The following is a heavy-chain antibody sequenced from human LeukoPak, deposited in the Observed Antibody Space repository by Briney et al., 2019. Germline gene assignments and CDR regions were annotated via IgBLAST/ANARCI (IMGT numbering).Heavy chain of an antibody. CDR1: GYSMSSNFY. Sequence: PSETLSLTCTVSGYSMSSNFYWGWSRQPPGKGLEWIGKIYRSGSTYYNPSLKSRVTISLDMSKNQFSLNLTSLTAADTAVYYCARHGCGGGSCFGYWGQGTLVTVSS. J-gene: IGHJ4*02. D-gene: IGHD2-15*01. CDR3: ARHGCGGGSCFGY. V-gene: IGHV4-38-2*02. CDR2: IYRSGST.